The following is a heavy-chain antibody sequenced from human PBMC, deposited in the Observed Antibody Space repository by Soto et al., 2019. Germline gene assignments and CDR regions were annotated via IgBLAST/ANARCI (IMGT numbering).Heavy chain of an antibody. CDR3: ARQPQWLPYFAY. CDR1: GGSISGYY. CDR2: IYYSGST. J-gene: IGHJ4*02. Sequence: PXETLSLTCTVSGGSISGYYWSWIRQPPGKGLEWIGYIYYSGSTNYNPSLKSRVTISVDTSKNQFSLKLSSVTAADTAVYYCARQPQWLPYFAYWGQGTLVTVSS. V-gene: IGHV4-59*01. D-gene: IGHD6-19*01.